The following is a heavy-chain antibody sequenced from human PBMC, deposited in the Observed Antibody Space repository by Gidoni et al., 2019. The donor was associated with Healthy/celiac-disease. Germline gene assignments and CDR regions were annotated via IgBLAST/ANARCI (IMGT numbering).Heavy chain of an antibody. CDR1: GFTFSNAW. Sequence: EVQLVESGGGLVKPGGSLRLSCAASGFTFSNAWMSWVRQAPGKGLEWVGRIKSKTDGGTTDYAAPVKGRFTISRDDSKNTLYLQMNSLKTEDTAVYYCTATPFMKRVTTNYYGMDVWGQGTTVTVSS. V-gene: IGHV3-15*01. D-gene: IGHD4-17*01. CDR3: TATPFMKRVTTNYYGMDV. CDR2: IKSKTDGGTT. J-gene: IGHJ6*02.